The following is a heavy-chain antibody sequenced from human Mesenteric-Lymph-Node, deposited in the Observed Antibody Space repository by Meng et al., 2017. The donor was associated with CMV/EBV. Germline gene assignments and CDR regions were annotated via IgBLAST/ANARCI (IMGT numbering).Heavy chain of an antibody. CDR2: IYSGGST. D-gene: IGHD3-16*01. J-gene: IGHJ4*02. Sequence: GESLKISCAASGFTVSSNYMSWVRQAPGKGLEWVSVIYSGGSTYYADSVKGRFTISRDNSKNTLYLQMNSLRSEDTAVYYCAKSLGGEENYWGQGTLVTVSS. CDR1: GFTVSSNY. CDR3: AKSLGGEENY. V-gene: IGHV3-66*02.